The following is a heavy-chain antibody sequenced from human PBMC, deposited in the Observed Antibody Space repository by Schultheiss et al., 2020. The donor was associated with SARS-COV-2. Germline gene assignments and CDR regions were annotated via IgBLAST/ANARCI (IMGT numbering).Heavy chain of an antibody. CDR2: ISGSGGST. CDR1: GFTFSSYA. J-gene: IGHJ4*02. CDR3: TTVANWNYGWRPEDY. V-gene: IGHV3-23*01. Sequence: GGSLRLSCAASGFTFSSYAMSWVRQAPGKGLEWVSAISGSGGSTYYADSVKGRFTISRDNSKNTLYLQMNSLRAEDTAVYYCTTVANWNYGWRPEDYWGQGTLVTVSS. D-gene: IGHD1-7*01.